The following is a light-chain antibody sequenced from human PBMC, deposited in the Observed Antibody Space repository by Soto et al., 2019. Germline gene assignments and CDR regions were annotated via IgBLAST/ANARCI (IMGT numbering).Light chain of an antibody. Sequence: EIVLTQSPGTLSLSPGERATLSCRASQSVSSSYLAWYQQKPGQAPRLLIYGASSRATGITDRFSGSGSGTDFPLTISRLEPEDFAVYYCQQYGSSPPYTFGQGTKLEI. CDR2: GAS. J-gene: IGKJ2*01. CDR1: QSVSSSY. CDR3: QQYGSSPPYT. V-gene: IGKV3-20*01.